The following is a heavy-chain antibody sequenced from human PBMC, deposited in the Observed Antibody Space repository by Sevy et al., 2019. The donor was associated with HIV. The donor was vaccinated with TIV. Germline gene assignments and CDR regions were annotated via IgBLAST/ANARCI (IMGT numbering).Heavy chain of an antibody. CDR2: IYYSGST. Sequence: SETLSLTCTVSGVSISSSSYYWGWIRQPPGKGLEWIGSIYYSGSTYYNPSLKSRVTISVDTSKNQFSLKLSSVTAADTAVYYCARESRSYYGMDVWGQGTTVTVSS. CDR3: ARESRSYYGMDV. D-gene: IGHD6-13*01. V-gene: IGHV4-39*02. CDR1: GVSISSSSYY. J-gene: IGHJ6*02.